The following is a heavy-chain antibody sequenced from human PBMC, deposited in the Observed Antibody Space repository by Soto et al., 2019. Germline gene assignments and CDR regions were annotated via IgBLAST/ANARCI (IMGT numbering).Heavy chain of an antibody. Sequence: PGESLKISCKGSGYSFTSYWISWVRQMPGKGLEWMGRIDPSDSYTNYSPSFQGHVTISADESISTAYLQWSSLKASDTAMYYCARRDGSGSYESYYGMDVWGQGTTVTVSS. J-gene: IGHJ6*02. D-gene: IGHD3-10*01. CDR1: GYSFTSYW. CDR2: IDPSDSYT. V-gene: IGHV5-10-1*01. CDR3: ARRDGSGSYESYYGMDV.